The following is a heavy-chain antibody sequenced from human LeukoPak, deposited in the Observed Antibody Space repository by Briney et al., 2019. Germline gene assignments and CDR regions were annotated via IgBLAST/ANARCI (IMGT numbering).Heavy chain of an antibody. V-gene: IGHV1-18*01. CDR2: ISAYNGNT. J-gene: IGHJ4*02. Sequence: ASVTVSYKASGYTFTSYGISWVRQAPGQGLEWMGWISAYNGNTNYAQKLQGRVTMTTDTSTSTAYMELRSLRSDDTAVYYCARTDGGWYPSEFDYWGQGTLVTVSS. CDR1: GYTFTSYG. D-gene: IGHD6-19*01. CDR3: ARTDGGWYPSEFDY.